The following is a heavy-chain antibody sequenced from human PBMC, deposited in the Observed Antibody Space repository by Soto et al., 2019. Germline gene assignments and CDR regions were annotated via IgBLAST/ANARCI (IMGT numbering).Heavy chain of an antibody. Sequence: GGSLRLSCAASGFTVSSNYMSWVRQAPGKGLEWVSVTYSGGTTNYADSVKGRFTIFRDNSKNTLYLQMNSLRAEDTAVYYCARFTDYGIDYWGQGTLVTVSS. D-gene: IGHD4-17*01. CDR3: ARFTDYGIDY. V-gene: IGHV3-66*01. CDR2: TYSGGTT. J-gene: IGHJ4*02. CDR1: GFTVSSNY.